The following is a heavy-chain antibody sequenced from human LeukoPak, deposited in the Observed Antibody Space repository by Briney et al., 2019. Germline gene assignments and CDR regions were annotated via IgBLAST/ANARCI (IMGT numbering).Heavy chain of an antibody. CDR1: GYSISSGYY. V-gene: IGHV4-38-2*02. J-gene: IGHJ4*02. CDR2: IYHSGST. CDR3: ARGRGGLSAY. D-gene: IGHD3-16*02. Sequence: SETLSLTCTVSGYSISSGYYWGWIRQPPGKGLEWIGSIYHSGSTYYNPSLKSRVTISVDTSKNQFSLKLSSVTAADTAVYYCARGRGGLSAYWGQGTLVTVSS.